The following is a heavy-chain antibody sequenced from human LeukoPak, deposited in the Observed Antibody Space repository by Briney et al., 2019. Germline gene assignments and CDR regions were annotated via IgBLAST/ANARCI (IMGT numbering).Heavy chain of an antibody. D-gene: IGHD3-10*01. Sequence: GGSVKFSGKVSGYTLTHLSMHWVPQAPGKGLEGMGGFNREAGETTYAQKFQGRVTMSEDTSTDTAYMELSSLRSEDTAVYYCASFYGSGSYSYYCMDVGGKGTRVTVS. CDR1: GYTLTHLS. V-gene: IGHV1-24*01. J-gene: IGHJ6*04. CDR3: ASFYGSGSYSYYCMDV. CDR2: FNREAGET.